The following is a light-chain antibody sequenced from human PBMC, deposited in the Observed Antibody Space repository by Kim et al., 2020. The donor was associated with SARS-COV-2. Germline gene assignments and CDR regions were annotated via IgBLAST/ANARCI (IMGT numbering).Light chain of an antibody. Sequence: QSVLTQPPSVSGAPGQRVTISCTGSSSNIGAGYDVHWYQQFPGTAPKLLIYANNNRPSGVPDRFSGSKSGTSASLAITGLQAEDEADYYCQSYDSSLSGVVFGGGTQLTVL. V-gene: IGLV1-40*01. J-gene: IGLJ2*01. CDR3: QSYDSSLSGVV. CDR1: SSNIGAGYD. CDR2: ANN.